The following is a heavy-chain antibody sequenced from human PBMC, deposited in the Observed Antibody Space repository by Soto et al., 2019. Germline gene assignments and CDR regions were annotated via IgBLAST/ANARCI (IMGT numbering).Heavy chain of an antibody. Sequence: PSETLSLTCTVSGGSISSGGYYWSWIRQHPGKGLEWIGYIYYSGSTYYNPSLKSRVTISVDTSKNQFSLKLSSVTAADTAVYYCAREATANWFDPWGQGTLVTVSS. V-gene: IGHV4-31*03. CDR2: IYYSGST. CDR1: GGSISSGGYY. D-gene: IGHD1-26*01. CDR3: AREATANWFDP. J-gene: IGHJ5*02.